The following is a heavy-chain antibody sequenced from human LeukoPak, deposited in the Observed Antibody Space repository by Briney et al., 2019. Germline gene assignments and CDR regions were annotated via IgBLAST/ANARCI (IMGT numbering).Heavy chain of an antibody. V-gene: IGHV3-23*01. CDR3: VQGENYYDSSGSANY. CDR1: GFTFNTYT. J-gene: IGHJ4*02. CDR2: ISGSGGST. D-gene: IGHD3-22*01. Sequence: GGSLRLSCAVSGFTFNTYTMTWVRQAPGKGLEWVSVISGSGGSTSYADSVKGRFTISRDNSKNTLFLQMNSLRAEDTAVYYCVQGENYYDSSGSANYWGQGTLVTVSS.